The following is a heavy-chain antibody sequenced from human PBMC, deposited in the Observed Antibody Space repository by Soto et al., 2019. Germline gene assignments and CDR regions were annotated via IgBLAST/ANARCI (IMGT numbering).Heavy chain of an antibody. J-gene: IGHJ6*02. Sequence: GGSRRLSCASSGVTFGNAWMGWFRKAPGRGLEWVGRIKSKTDGGTTDYAAPVKGRFTISRDDSKNTLYLQMNSLKTDDTAVYYCTTRRRAPRYYYYGMDVWGQGTTVTVSS. CDR2: IKSKTDGGTT. V-gene: IGHV3-15*01. CDR3: TTRRRAPRYYYYGMDV. CDR1: GVTFGNAW.